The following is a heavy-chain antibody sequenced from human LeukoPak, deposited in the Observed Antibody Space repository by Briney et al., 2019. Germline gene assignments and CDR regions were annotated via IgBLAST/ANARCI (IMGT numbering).Heavy chain of an antibody. J-gene: IGHJ4*02. CDR3: AKQYDSSGYYYPLDY. V-gene: IGHV3-30*02. D-gene: IGHD3-22*01. CDR1: GFTFTTYA. CDR2: IRYDGSNK. Sequence: GSLRLSCAASGFTFTTYAMSWVRQAPGKGLEWVAFIRYDGSNKYYADSVKGRFTISRDNSKNTLYLQMNSLRAEDTAVYYCAKQYDSSGYYYPLDYWGQGTLVTVSS.